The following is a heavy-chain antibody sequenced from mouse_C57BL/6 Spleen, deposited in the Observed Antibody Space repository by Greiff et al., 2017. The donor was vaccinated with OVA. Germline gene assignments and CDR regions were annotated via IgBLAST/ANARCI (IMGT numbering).Heavy chain of an antibody. D-gene: IGHD1-1*01. CDR2: INPGSGGT. Sequence: QVHVKQSGAELVRPGTSVKVSCKASGYAFTNYLIEWVKQRPGQGLEWIGVINPGSGGTNYNEKFKGKATLTADKSSSTAYMQLSSLTSEDSAVYFCARHYYGSSYRYFDVWGTGTTVTVSS. J-gene: IGHJ1*03. CDR1: GYAFTNYL. CDR3: ARHYYGSSYRYFDV. V-gene: IGHV1-54*01.